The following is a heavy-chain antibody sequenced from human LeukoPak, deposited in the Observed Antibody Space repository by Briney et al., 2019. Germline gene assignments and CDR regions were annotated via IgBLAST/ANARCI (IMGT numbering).Heavy chain of an antibody. CDR1: GYTFTSYG. D-gene: IGHD6-25*01. V-gene: IGHV1-18*01. CDR3: ARARSGYGISFDY. CDR2: ISAYNGNT. J-gene: IGHJ4*02. Sequence: EASVKVSCKASGYTFTSYGISWVRQAPGQGLEWMGWISAYNGNTNYAQKLQGRVTMTTDKSTSTPYMELKSLRSDDTAVYYCARARSGYGISFDYWGQGTLVTVSS.